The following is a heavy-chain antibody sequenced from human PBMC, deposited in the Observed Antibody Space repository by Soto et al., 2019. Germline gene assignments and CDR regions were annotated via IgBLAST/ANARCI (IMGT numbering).Heavy chain of an antibody. J-gene: IGHJ6*02. CDR2: IIPIFGTA. CDR3: ARPGHYDFWSGYYTLAYYGMDV. D-gene: IGHD3-3*01. V-gene: IGHV1-69*05. Sequence: SVKVSCKASGGTFSSYAISWVRQAPGQGLEWMGGIIPIFGTANYAQKFQGRVTMTRNTSISTAYMELSSLRSEDTAVYYCARPGHYDFWSGYYTLAYYGMDVWGQGTTVTVSS. CDR1: GGTFSSYA.